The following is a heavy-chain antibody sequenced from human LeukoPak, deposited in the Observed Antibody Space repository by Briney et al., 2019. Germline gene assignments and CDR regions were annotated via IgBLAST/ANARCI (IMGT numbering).Heavy chain of an antibody. CDR3: ARGGIYDILTGYTVGDY. CDR2: INPNSGGT. Sequence: ASVKVSCKASGYTFTGYYMHWVRQAPGQGLEWMGRINPNSGGTNYAQKFQGRVTMTRDTSISTAYMELSRLRSDDTAVYYCARGGIYDILTGYTVGDYSGQGTLVTVSS. J-gene: IGHJ4*02. CDR1: GYTFTGYY. V-gene: IGHV1-2*06. D-gene: IGHD3-9*01.